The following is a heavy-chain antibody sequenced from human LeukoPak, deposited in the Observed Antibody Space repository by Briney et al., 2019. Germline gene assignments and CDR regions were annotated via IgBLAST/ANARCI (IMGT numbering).Heavy chain of an antibody. CDR2: IRYDGSNK. J-gene: IGHJ4*02. CDR1: GFTFSSYG. CDR3: AKEGVGCSTTSCWNNFDH. V-gene: IGHV3-30*02. Sequence: GGSLRLSCAASGFTFSSYGMHWVRQAPGKGLEWVAFIRYDGSNKYYADSVKGRFTISRDNSKNTLYLQMNSLRAEDTAVYYCAKEGVGCSTTSCWNNFDHWGQGTLVIVSS. D-gene: IGHD2-2*01.